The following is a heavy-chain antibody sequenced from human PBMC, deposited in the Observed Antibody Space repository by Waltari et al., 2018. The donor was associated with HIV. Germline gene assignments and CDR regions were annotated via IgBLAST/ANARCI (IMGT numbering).Heavy chain of an antibody. J-gene: IGHJ6*02. CDR2: ISWDGGST. CDR1: GFTFDDYT. CDR3: AKGPSGWAYGMDV. D-gene: IGHD6-19*01. Sequence: EVQLVESGGVVVQPGGSLRLSCAASGFTFDDYTMHWVRQAPGKGLEWVSLISWDGGSTYYADSVKGRFTISRDNSKNSLYLQMNSLRTEDTALYYCAKGPSGWAYGMDVWGQGTTVTVSS. V-gene: IGHV3-43*01.